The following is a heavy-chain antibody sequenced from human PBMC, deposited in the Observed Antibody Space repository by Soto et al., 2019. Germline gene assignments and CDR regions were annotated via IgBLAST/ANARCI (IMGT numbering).Heavy chain of an antibody. J-gene: IGHJ6*03. CDR1: GGSISSSSYY. CDR2: IYYSGST. CDR3: ARRSGGYSYGYDYYYYYMDV. D-gene: IGHD5-18*01. V-gene: IGHV4-39*01. Sequence: SETLSLTCTVSGGSISSSSYYWGWIRQPPGKGLEWIGSIYYSGSTYYNPSLKSRVTISVDTSKNQFSLKLSSVTAADTAVYYCARRSGGYSYGYDYYYYYMDVWGKGTTVTVS.